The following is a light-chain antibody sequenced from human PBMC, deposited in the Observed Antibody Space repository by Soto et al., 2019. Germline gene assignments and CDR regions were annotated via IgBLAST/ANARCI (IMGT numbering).Light chain of an antibody. Sequence: EIVLTQSPGTLSLSPGERATPSCRASQSVTSSYLGWYQQKPGLAPRLLIYDASSRATGIPDRFSGSGSGTDFTLTISRLEPEDFAVYYCQQYGSSPITFGQGTRLEIK. CDR2: DAS. CDR3: QQYGSSPIT. V-gene: IGKV3D-20*01. CDR1: QSVTSSY. J-gene: IGKJ5*01.